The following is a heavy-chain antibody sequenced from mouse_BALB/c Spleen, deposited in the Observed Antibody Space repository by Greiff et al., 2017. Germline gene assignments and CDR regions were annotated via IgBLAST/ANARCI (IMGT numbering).Heavy chain of an antibody. CDR1: GFIFSSYG. Sequence: EVKLVESGGDLVKPGGSLKLSCAASGFIFSSYGMSWVRQTPDKRLEWVATISSGGSYTYYPDSVKGRFTISRDNAKNTLYLQMSSLKSEDTAMYYCANYYFDYWGQGTTLTVSS. CDR3: ANYYFDY. V-gene: IGHV5-6*01. CDR2: ISSGGSYT. J-gene: IGHJ2*01.